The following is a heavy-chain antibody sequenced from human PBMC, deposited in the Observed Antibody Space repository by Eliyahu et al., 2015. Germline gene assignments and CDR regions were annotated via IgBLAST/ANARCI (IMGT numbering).Heavy chain of an antibody. Sequence: QVRLQESGPGLVKXSETLSXXCNXSGXSISDYXWSWIRQPPGKGLEWIGYIHYRGYTXYNASLKSRVTMSVDMSKNQFSLRLTSVTAADTAFYYCARLNGYDGDYWGQGTLVAVSS. J-gene: IGHJ4*02. CDR2: IHYRGYT. CDR3: ARLNGYDGDY. CDR1: GXSISDYX. D-gene: IGHD5-12*01. V-gene: IGHV4-59*01.